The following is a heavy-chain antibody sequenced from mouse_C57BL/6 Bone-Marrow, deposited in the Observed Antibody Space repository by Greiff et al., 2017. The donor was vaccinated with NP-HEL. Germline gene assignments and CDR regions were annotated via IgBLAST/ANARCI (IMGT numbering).Heavy chain of an antibody. V-gene: IGHV1-76*01. J-gene: IGHJ4*01. CDR2: IYPGSGNT. Sequence: QVQLQQSGAELVRPGASVKLSCKASGYTFTDYYINWVKQRPGQGLEWIARIYPGSGNTYYNEKFKGKATLTAEKSSSTAYMQLSSLTSEDSAVYFCARKEDWENAMDYWGQGTSVTVSS. CDR3: ARKEDWENAMDY. CDR1: GYTFTDYY. D-gene: IGHD4-1*01.